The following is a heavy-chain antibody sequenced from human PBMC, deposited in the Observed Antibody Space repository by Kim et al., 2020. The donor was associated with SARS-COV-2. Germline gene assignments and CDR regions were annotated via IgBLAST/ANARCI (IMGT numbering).Heavy chain of an antibody. CDR1: GFTFSSYS. CDR3: VRVGWPYYGMDV. CDR2: ISSSSSYI. V-gene: IGHV3-21*01. J-gene: IGHJ6*02. D-gene: IGHD2-15*01. Sequence: GGSLRLSCAASGFTFSSYSMNWVRQAPGKGLEWVSSISSSSSYIYYADSVKGRFTISRDNAKNSLYLQMNSLRAEDTAVYYCVRVGWPYYGMDVWGQGTTVTVSS.